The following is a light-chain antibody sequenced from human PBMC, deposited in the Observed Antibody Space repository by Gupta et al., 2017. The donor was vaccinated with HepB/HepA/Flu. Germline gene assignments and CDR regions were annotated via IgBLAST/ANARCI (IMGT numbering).Light chain of an antibody. CDR3: SSYTNRNTLV. Sequence: QSALTQPPSVSGSPGQSVTISCTGTSSDVGIYNRVSWYQQPPGTAPKLMIYEVSNRPSGVPDRFSGSKYGNTASLTISGLQAEDEADYYCSSYTNRNTLVFGGGTKLTVL. J-gene: IGLJ3*02. V-gene: IGLV2-18*02. CDR1: SSDVGIYNR. CDR2: EVS.